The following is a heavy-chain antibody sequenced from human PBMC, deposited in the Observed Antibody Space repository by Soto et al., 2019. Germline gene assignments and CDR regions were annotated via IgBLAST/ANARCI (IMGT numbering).Heavy chain of an antibody. J-gene: IGHJ6*02. V-gene: IGHV3-48*03. CDR1: GFTFSSYE. Sequence: GGSLRLSCAVSGFTFSSYEMNWVRQAPGKGLEWVSYISSSSSTIYYADSVKGRFTISRDNAKNSLYLQMNSLRAEDTAVYYCAREGGITGTTGLTYYYYYYGMDVWGQGTTVTVSS. CDR2: ISSSSSTI. CDR3: AREGGITGTTGLTYYYYYYGMDV. D-gene: IGHD1-7*01.